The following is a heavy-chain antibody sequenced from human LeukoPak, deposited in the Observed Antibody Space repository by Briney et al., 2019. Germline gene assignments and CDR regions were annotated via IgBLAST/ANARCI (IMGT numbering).Heavy chain of an antibody. CDR2: IYYSGST. V-gene: IGHV4-59*01. CDR3: ARAPPARPFYYYYYYMDV. D-gene: IGHD6-6*01. CDR1: GGSISSYY. J-gene: IGHJ6*03. Sequence: SETLSPTCTVSGGSISSYYWSWIRQPPGKGLEWIGYIYYSGSTNYNPSLKSRVTISVDTSKNQFSLKLSSVTAADTAVYYCARAPPARPFYYYYYYMDVWGKGTTVTVSS.